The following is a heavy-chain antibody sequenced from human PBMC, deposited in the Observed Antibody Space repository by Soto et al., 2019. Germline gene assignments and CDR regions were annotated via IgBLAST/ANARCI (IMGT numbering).Heavy chain of an antibody. CDR3: VRDHIYAFDV. J-gene: IGHJ3*01. CDR2: IRSSAYAI. Sequence: EVQLMESGGDLVHPGGSLRLSCAASGFTFSAYSMNWVRQAPGKGLEWLSYIRSSAYAIHYADSVKGRFTISRDDAKNSLYLQMNSLRAEDTAVYYCVRDHIYAFDVWGQGTMVTVSS. D-gene: IGHD2-21*01. V-gene: IGHV3-48*01. CDR1: GFTFSAYS.